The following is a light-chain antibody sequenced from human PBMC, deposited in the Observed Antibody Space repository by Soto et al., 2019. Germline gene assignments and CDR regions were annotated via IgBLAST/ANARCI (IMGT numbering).Light chain of an antibody. Sequence: EIVMTQSPATLSVSPGERANLSCRASQSVSSNLAWYQQKPGQAPRLLIYGASTRATGIPARFSGSGYGKEFTLTISSLQSEDFAVYYCQQYNNWPPWTFGQGPQVEIK. CDR3: QQYNNWPPWT. J-gene: IGKJ1*01. CDR1: QSVSSN. CDR2: GAS. V-gene: IGKV3-15*01.